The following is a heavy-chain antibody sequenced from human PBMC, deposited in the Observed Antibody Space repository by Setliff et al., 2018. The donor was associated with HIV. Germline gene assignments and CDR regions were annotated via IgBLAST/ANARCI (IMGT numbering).Heavy chain of an antibody. CDR1: GGSISSSTYY. V-gene: IGHV4-39*02. Sequence: PSETLSLTCGVYGGSISSSTYYWGWIRQPPGKGLEWIGDIFYTGSTYYNPSLKSRVAISVDTSENQFSLKLNSVTAADTAVYYCARDSGGYNYGFAVGSFDYWGQGALVTVSS. D-gene: IGHD5-18*01. CDR2: IFYTGST. CDR3: ARDSGGYNYGFAVGSFDY. J-gene: IGHJ4*02.